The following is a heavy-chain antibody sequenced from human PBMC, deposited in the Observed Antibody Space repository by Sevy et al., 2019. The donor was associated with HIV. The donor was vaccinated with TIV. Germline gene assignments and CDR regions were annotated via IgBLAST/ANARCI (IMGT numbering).Heavy chain of an antibody. D-gene: IGHD1-26*01. J-gene: IGHJ6*02. V-gene: IGHV3-7*03. CDR1: GFTFSNYW. CDR2: IKRDGSER. CDR3: ARDCNSASCLWGLDV. Sequence: GGSLRLSCAASGFTFSNYWMTWVRLAPGKGLEWVANIKRDGSERYYLASVKGRFTISRDNAKKSLYLQMNSLTAEDTAVYYCARDCNSASCLWGLDVWGQGTTVTVSS.